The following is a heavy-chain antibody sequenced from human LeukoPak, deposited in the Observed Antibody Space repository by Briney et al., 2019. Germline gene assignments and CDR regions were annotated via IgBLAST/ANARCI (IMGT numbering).Heavy chain of an antibody. CDR1: GFTFSSYS. CDR2: ISTSSGSI. D-gene: IGHD5-18*01. Sequence: GGSLRLSCAASGFTFSSYSMNWVRQAPGKGLEWVSSISTSSGSIYYADSVKGRFTISRDNAKNSLYLQMNSLRAEDTAVYYCAREGYDAFDYWGQGILVTVSS. CDR3: AREGYDAFDY. V-gene: IGHV3-21*01. J-gene: IGHJ4*02.